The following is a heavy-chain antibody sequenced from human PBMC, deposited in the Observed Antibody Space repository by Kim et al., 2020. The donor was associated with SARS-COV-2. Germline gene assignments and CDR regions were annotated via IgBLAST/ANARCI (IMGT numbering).Heavy chain of an antibody. Sequence: RFTISRDKSKNTLYLQMNSRRAEDTAVYYCAKDFYDSSGYYTHDLYYFDYWGQGTLVTVSS. J-gene: IGHJ4*02. CDR3: AKDFYDSSGYYTHDLYYFDY. V-gene: IGHV3-23*01. D-gene: IGHD3-22*01.